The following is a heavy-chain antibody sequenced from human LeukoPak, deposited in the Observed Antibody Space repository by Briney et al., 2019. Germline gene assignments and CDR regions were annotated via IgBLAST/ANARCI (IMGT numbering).Heavy chain of an antibody. CDR3: AATYYYDSSGYYYFGTGRMLGAFDI. CDR2: IYPGDSDT. CDR1: GYSFTSYR. V-gene: IGHV5-51*01. Sequence: GESLKISCKGSGYSFTSYRIGWVRQMPGKGLEWMGIIYPGDSDTRYSPSFQGQVTISADKSISTAYLQWSSLKASDTAMYYCAATYYYDSSGYYYFGTGRMLGAFDIWGQGTMVTVSS. J-gene: IGHJ3*02. D-gene: IGHD3-22*01.